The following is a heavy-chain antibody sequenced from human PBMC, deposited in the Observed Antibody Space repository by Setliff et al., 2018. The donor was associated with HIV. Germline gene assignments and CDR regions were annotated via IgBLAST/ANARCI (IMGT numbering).Heavy chain of an antibody. CDR3: AICGGDCYSLDY. D-gene: IGHD2-21*02. CDR2: IYYSGST. Sequence: LSLTCTVSGGSISSYYWSWIRQPPGKGLEWIGYIYYSGSTNYNPSLKNRVTISVDTSKNTFSLKLSSVAAADTAVYYCAICGGDCYSLDYWGQGTLVTVSS. V-gene: IGHV4-59*08. J-gene: IGHJ4*02. CDR1: GGSISSYY.